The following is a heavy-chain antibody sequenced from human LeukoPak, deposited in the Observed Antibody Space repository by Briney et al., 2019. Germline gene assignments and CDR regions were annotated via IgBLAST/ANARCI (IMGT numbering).Heavy chain of an antibody. J-gene: IGHJ4*02. D-gene: IGHD2-21*01. CDR3: ARDAGTYSDLDY. Sequence: PGGSLRLSRAASGFTFSSYWMHWVRQAPGKGLVWVSRVNSGGSGTTYADSVKGRFTISRDNAKNTLYLQMNSLRAEDTAVYYCARDAGTYSDLDYWGQGTLVTVSS. CDR1: GFTFSSYW. CDR2: VNSGGSGT. V-gene: IGHV3-74*01.